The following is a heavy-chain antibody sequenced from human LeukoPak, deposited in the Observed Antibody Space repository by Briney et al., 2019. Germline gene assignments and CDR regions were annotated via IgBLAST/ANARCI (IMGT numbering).Heavy chain of an antibody. CDR1: GFSVGGTH. J-gene: IGHJ3*02. V-gene: IGHV3-53*01. Sequence: PGGSLRLSCAISGFSVGGTHMSWVRQAPGKGLECVSLISGGGSTYHADSVKGRFTISRDNSKNTLYLQMNNVRGEDTAVYYCARPHSSSWNHAFDIWGQGTVVAVSS. D-gene: IGHD6-13*01. CDR2: ISGGGST. CDR3: ARPHSSSWNHAFDI.